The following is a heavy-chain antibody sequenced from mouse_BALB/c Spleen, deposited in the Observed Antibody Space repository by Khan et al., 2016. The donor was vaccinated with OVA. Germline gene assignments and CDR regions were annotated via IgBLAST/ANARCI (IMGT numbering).Heavy chain of an antibody. CDR1: GDSITSGY. D-gene: IGHD2-14*01. CDR3: ARWNYRYDGYFDY. V-gene: IGHV3-8*02. J-gene: IGHJ2*01. Sequence: EVKLLESGPSLVKPSQTLSLTCSVTGDSITSGYWNWIRKFPGNKLEYMGYISSSDSTFYNPSLKSRISITRDTSKNQYYLQLNSVTTEDKATYYCARWNYRYDGYFDYWGQGTTLTVSS. CDR2: ISSSDST.